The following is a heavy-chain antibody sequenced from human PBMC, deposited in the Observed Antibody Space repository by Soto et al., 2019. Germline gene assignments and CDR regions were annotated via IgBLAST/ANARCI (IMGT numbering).Heavy chain of an antibody. V-gene: IGHV3-30*18. CDR1: GCTFSRYG. D-gene: IGHD6-19*01. J-gene: IGHJ6*01. Sequence: QVQLVESGGGVVQPGRSLRLSCAASGCTFSRYGMHWVRQAPGKVLEWVSVISYDGSNKHYADSVKGRFTISRDNSKNTLYLQMNSLRAEDTAVYYCAKYRRIALAGAFDPYYGMDLW. CDR2: ISYDGSNK. CDR3: AKYRRIALAGAFDPYYGMDL.